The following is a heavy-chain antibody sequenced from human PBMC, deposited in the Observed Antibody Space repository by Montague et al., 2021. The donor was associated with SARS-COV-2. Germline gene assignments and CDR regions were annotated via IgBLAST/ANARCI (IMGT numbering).Heavy chain of an antibody. Sequence: SETLSLTCSVSGDSITYFYWAWIRQSPGKALEWIGHISPTGDTYYKPSFKSRFTISVDTSENQFSLKVTSVAAADTAVYYCARNVVLADLFDFWGHGTLVTVSS. CDR1: GDSITYFY. V-gene: IGHV4-59*01. CDR2: ISPTGDT. J-gene: IGHJ4*01. CDR3: ARNVVLADLFDF. D-gene: IGHD3-10*01.